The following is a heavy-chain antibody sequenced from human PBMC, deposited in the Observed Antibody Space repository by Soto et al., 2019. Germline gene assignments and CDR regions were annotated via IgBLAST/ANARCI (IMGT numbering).Heavy chain of an antibody. J-gene: IGHJ6*02. Sequence: GGSLRLSCAASGFTFSSYGMHWVRQAPGKGLEWVAVISYDGSNKYYADSVKGRFTISRDNSKNTLYLQMNSLRAEDTAVYYCAKDQQWLVSDPRLYGMDVWGQGTTVTVSS. CDR3: AKDQQWLVSDPRLYGMDV. D-gene: IGHD6-19*01. CDR2: ISYDGSNK. CDR1: GFTFSSYG. V-gene: IGHV3-30*18.